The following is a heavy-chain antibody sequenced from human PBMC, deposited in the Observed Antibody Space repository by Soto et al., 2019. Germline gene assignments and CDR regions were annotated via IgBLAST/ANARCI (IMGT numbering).Heavy chain of an antibody. CDR3: ARLTMVRGPIDP. J-gene: IGHJ5*02. D-gene: IGHD3-10*01. CDR1: GGSISSSNYY. CDR2: IYDSGTT. Sequence: QLQLQESGPGLVKPSETLSLTCTVSGGSISSSNYYWGWIRQPPGKGLEWIGSIYDSGTTYYNPSLKSPVNISVDTSKNQFSLNLSSVTAADTAVYYCARLTMVRGPIDPWGQGTLVTVSS. V-gene: IGHV4-39*01.